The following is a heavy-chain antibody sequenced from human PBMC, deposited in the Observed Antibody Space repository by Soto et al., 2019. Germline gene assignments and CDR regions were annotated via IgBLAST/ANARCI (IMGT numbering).Heavy chain of an antibody. Sequence: PGGSLRLSCAASGFTFSSYAMCWVRQAPGKGLEWVSAISGSGGSTYYADSVKGRFTISRDNSKNTLYLQMNSLRAEDTAVYYCARVPAAPSYYYYGMDVWGQGTTVTVS. CDR1: GFTFSSYA. D-gene: IGHD2-2*01. CDR2: ISGSGGST. CDR3: ARVPAAPSYYYYGMDV. V-gene: IGHV3-23*01. J-gene: IGHJ6*02.